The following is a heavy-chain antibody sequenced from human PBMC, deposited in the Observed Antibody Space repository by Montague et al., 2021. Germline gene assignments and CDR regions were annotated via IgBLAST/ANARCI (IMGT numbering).Heavy chain of an antibody. CDR1: GDSINTYS. V-gene: IGHV4-4*07. CDR2: LSNGGST. D-gene: IGHD1-26*01. Sequence: SETLSLTCTVSGDSINTYSWSWIRQPAGKGLEWIGRLSNGGSTNSNPSLKSRVSMSVDTSNNQFSLKLSSVTAADTAVYFCARDTVGAIGYFYYYYMDVWGRGTTVTVSS. J-gene: IGHJ6*03. CDR3: ARDTVGAIGYFYYYYMDV.